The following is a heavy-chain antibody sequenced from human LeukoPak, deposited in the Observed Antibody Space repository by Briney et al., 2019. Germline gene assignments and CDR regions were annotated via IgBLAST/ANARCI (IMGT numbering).Heavy chain of an antibody. D-gene: IGHD3-22*01. CDR2: ISYDGSNK. CDR3: ASPDESYYYDSSGYCKN. CDR1: GFTSSSYA. V-gene: IGHV3-30*04. J-gene: IGHJ4*02. Sequence: GGSLRLSCAASGFTSSSYAMHWVRQAPGKGLEWVAAISYDGSNKYYADSVKGRFTISRDNSKNTLYLQMNSLRAEDTAVYYCASPDESYYYDSSGYCKNWGQGTLVTVSS.